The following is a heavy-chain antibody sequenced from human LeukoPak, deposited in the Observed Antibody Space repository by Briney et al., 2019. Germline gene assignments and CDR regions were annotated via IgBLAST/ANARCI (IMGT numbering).Heavy chain of an antibody. CDR3: ARDSAGRDGYNSFDY. Sequence: SETLSLTCTVSGGSISSGDYYWRWIRQPPGTGLEWIGYIYYSGSTYYNLSLKSRVTISVDTSKNQFSLKLSSVTAADTAVYYCARDSAGRDGYNSFDYWGQGTLVTVSS. CDR2: IYYSGST. V-gene: IGHV4-30-4*01. D-gene: IGHD5-24*01. J-gene: IGHJ4*02. CDR1: GGSISSGDYY.